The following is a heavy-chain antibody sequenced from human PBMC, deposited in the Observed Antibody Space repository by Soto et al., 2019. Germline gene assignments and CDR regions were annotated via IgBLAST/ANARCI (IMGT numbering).Heavy chain of an antibody. Sequence: QVQLVQSGAEVKKPGSSVKVSCKASGGTFSSYAISWVRQAPGQELEWMGGIIPIFGTANYAQKFQGRVTITADESTSSAYMDLSSLRSEDTAVYYCAREIAAPGYFDYWGQGTLVTVSS. CDR3: AREIAAPGYFDY. CDR1: GGTFSSYA. V-gene: IGHV1-69*12. J-gene: IGHJ4*02. CDR2: IIPIFGTA. D-gene: IGHD6-13*01.